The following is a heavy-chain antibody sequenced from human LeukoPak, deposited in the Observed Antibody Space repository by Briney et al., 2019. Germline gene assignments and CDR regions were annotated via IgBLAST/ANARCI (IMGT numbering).Heavy chain of an antibody. D-gene: IGHD4-17*01. Sequence: GGYLRLSCVASGFTVGASYMSWVRQAPGKGLEWVTAIYSGGTTYYADSVKGRFTISRDNSQNTVYLQMDSLRVEDTAVYFCARQSSATTTFDSWGQGTLVTVSS. CDR3: ARQSSATTTFDS. CDR2: IYSGGTT. CDR1: GFTVGASY. J-gene: IGHJ4*02. V-gene: IGHV3-66*04.